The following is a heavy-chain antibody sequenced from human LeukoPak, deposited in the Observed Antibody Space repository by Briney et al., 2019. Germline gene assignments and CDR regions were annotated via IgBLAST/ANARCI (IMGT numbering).Heavy chain of an antibody. CDR1: GFTFDDYA. CDR3: AKSTLLWFGELLGDFDY. J-gene: IGHJ4*02. D-gene: IGHD3-10*01. V-gene: IGHV3-9*01. Sequence: PGGSLRLSCAASGFTFDDYAMHWVRQAPGKGPEWVSGISWNSGSIGYADSVKGRFTISRDNAKNSLYLQMNSLRAEDTALYYCAKSTLLWFGELLGDFDYWGQGTLVTVSS. CDR2: ISWNSGSI.